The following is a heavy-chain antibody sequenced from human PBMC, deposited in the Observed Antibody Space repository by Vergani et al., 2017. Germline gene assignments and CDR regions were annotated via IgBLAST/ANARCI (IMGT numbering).Heavy chain of an antibody. Sequence: QVQLQESGPGLVKPSETLSLTCTVSGYSISSGYYWGWILQPPGKGLEWIGSIYHSGSTYYNPSLKSRVTISVDTSKNQFSLKQSSVTAADTAVYYCARVHRIAAASDDYWGQGIL. CDR2: IYHSGST. V-gene: IGHV4-38-2*02. CDR1: GYSISSGYY. J-gene: IGHJ4*02. CDR3: ARVHRIAAASDDY. D-gene: IGHD6-13*01.